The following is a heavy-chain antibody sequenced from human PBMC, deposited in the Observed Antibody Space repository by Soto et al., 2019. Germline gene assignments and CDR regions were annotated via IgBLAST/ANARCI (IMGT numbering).Heavy chain of an antibody. CDR2: IIPILGIA. CDR3: ARLLYYDSSGYPVDY. J-gene: IGHJ4*02. V-gene: IGHV1-69*02. D-gene: IGHD3-22*01. Sequence: QVQLVQSGAEVKKPGSSVKVSCKASGGTFSSYISWVRQAPGQGLEWMGRIIPILGIANYAQKFQGRVTITADKSTITAYMELSSLRSEDTAVYYCARLLYYDSSGYPVDYWGQGTLVTASS. CDR1: GGTFSSY.